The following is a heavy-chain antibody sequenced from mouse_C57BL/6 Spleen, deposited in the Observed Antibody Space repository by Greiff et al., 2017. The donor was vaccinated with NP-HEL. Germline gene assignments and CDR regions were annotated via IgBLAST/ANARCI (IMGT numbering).Heavy chain of an antibody. CDR3: ARDTDSYYYGTYFDY. CDR2: FYPGSGSI. CDR1: GYTFTEYT. Sequence: QVQLKESGAELVKPGASVKLSCKASGYTFTEYTIHWVKQRSGQGLEWIGWFYPGSGSIKYNEKFKDKATLTADKSSITVYMELSRLTSEDSAVYFCARDTDSYYYGTYFDYWGQGTTLTVSS. J-gene: IGHJ2*01. D-gene: IGHD1-1*01. V-gene: IGHV1-62-2*01.